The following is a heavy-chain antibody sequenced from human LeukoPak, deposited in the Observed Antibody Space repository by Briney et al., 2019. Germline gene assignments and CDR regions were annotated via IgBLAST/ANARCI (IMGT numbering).Heavy chain of an antibody. CDR1: GGSISSGGYY. V-gene: IGHV4-31*03. CDR2: IYYSGST. J-gene: IGHJ4*02. CDR3: ARGPSFVWNYQDY. Sequence: SQTLSLTCTVSGGSISSGGYYWSWIRQHPGKGLEWIGYIYYSGSTYYNPSLKSRVTISVDTSKNQFSLKLSSVTAADTAVYYYARGPSFVWNYQDYWGQGTLVTVSS. D-gene: IGHD1-7*01.